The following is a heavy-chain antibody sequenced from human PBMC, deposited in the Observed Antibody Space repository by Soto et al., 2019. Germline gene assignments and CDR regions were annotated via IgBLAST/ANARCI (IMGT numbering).Heavy chain of an antibody. D-gene: IGHD3-10*01. V-gene: IGHV4-59*01. CDR1: GDSISTYY. Sequence: SETLSLACTVSGDSISTYYWSWIRQPPGKALEWIGYVFYRGSTYYSPSLKSRVSIPVDTSKNQFSLKLNSVTAADTAVYYCARESAGSGKNNWFDPWGQGTLVTVSS. CDR3: ARESAGSGKNNWFDP. J-gene: IGHJ5*02. CDR2: VFYRGST.